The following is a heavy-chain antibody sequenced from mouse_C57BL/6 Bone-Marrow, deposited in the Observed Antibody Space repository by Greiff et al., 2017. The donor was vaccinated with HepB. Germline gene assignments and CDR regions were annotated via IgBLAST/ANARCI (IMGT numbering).Heavy chain of an antibody. CDR3: ARPIYYYGSSIDY. J-gene: IGHJ2*01. CDR1: GYTFTSYW. V-gene: IGHV1-53*01. CDR2: INPSNGGT. Sequence: VQLQQSGTELVKPGASVKLSCKASGYTFTSYWMHWVKQRPGQGLEWIGNINPSNGGTNYNEKFKSKATLTVDKSSSTAYMQLSCLTSEDSAVYYCARPIYYYGSSIDYWGQGTTLTVSS. D-gene: IGHD1-1*01.